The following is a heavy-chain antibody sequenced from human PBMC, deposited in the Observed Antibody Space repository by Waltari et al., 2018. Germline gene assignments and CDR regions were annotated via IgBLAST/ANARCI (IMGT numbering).Heavy chain of an antibody. Sequence: QVQLVQSGAEVKKPGSSVKVSCKASGGTFSSYAISWVRQAPGQGLEWMGGIIPNFGKANYAPKFQGNVTITADESTGTAYMELRRLGSEEPAVYYCAGGKRGDDFKKDSFDIWGQGTIVTVSS. CDR3: AGGKRGDDFKKDSFDI. J-gene: IGHJ3*02. CDR2: IIPNFGKA. V-gene: IGHV1-69*01. CDR1: GGTFSSYA. D-gene: IGHD3-10*01.